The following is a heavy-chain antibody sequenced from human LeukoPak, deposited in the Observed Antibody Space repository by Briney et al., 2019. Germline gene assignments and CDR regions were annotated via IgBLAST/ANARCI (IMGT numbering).Heavy chain of an antibody. D-gene: IGHD1-26*01. CDR1: GFTFSNYE. J-gene: IGHJ4*02. V-gene: IGHV3-48*03. CDR3: ARPYYVAANYYFDY. CDR2: ISGRGDVI. Sequence: GGSLRLSCAASGFTFSNYEMNWVRQAPGMGLEWVSYISGRGDVIYYADSVKGRFTISRDNAKNSLYLEMNSLRAEDTAVYYCARPYYVAANYYFDYWGQGTLVTVSS.